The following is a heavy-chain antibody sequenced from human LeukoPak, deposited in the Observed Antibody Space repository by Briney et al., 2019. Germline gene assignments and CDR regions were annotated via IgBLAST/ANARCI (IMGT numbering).Heavy chain of an antibody. CDR3: ARGPGVAGPFDY. CDR2: INPNSGGT. D-gene: IGHD6-19*01. V-gene: IGHV1-2*02. CDR1: GYTFSGYY. Sequence: GASVKVSCKASGYTFSGYYMHWVRQAPGQGPGWMGWINPNSGGTNYAQKFQGRVTMTRDTSISTAYMELSRLTSDDTAVYYCARGPGVAGPFDYWGQGTLVTVSS. J-gene: IGHJ4*02.